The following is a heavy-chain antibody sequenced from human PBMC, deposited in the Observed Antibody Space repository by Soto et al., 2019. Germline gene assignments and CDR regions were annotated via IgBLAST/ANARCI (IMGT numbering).Heavy chain of an antibody. CDR1: GFTVSSNY. J-gene: IGHJ6*02. V-gene: IGHV3-53*01. CDR3: ASTYCSSTSCEVGMDV. Sequence: GGSLRLSCVASGFTVSSNYMSWVRQAPGKGLEWVSVIYSGGSTYYADSVKGRFTISRDNSKNTLYLQMNSLRAEDTAVCYCASTYCSSTSCEVGMDVWGQGTTVTVSS. CDR2: IYSGGST. D-gene: IGHD2-2*01.